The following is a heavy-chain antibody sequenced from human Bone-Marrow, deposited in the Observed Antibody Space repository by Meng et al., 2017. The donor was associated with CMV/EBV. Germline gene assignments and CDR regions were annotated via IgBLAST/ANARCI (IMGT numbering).Heavy chain of an antibody. CDR3: AREVGAPYFDM. V-gene: IGHV4-59*12. CDR1: GGSISSYY. Sequence: SETLSLTCTVSGGSISSYYWSWIRQPPGKGLEWIGYIYYSGSTNYNPSLKSRVTMSVDTSKNQFSLRLTSVTAADTAVYYCAREVGAPYFDMWGQGTMVTVSS. J-gene: IGHJ3*02. D-gene: IGHD1-26*01. CDR2: IYYSGST.